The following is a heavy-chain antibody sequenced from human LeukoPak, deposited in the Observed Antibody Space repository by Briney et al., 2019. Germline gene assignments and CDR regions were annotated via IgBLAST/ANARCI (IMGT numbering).Heavy chain of an antibody. J-gene: IGHJ3*02. CDR3: ARSYYDSSGHRLAAFDI. CDR2: IYHSGST. CDR1: GYSISSGYY. V-gene: IGHV4-38-2*01. Sequence: SETLSLTCAVSGYSISSGYYWGWIRQPPGKGLEWIGSIYHSGSTYYNPSLKSRVTISVDTSKNQFSLKLSSVTAADTAVYYCARSYYDSSGHRLAAFDIWGQGTMVTVSS. D-gene: IGHD3-22*01.